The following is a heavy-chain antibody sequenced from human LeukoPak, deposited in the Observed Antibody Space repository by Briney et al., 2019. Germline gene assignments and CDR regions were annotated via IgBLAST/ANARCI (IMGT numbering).Heavy chain of an antibody. CDR1: GGSISSSSYY. CDR2: IYYSGST. D-gene: IGHD3-3*01. Sequence: SETLSLTCTVSGGSISSSSYYWGWIRQPPGKGLEWIGYIYYSGSTYYNPSLKSRVTISVDTSKNQFSLKLSSVTAADTAVYYCARGQENYYDFWSGLGPYYYYMDVWGKGTTVTVSS. J-gene: IGHJ6*03. V-gene: IGHV4-30-4*08. CDR3: ARGQENYYDFWSGLGPYYYYMDV.